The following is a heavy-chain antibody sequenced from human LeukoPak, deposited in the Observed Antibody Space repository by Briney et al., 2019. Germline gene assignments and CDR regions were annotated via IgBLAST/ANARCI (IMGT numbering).Heavy chain of an antibody. CDR2: ISPYNGNT. D-gene: IGHD3-22*01. CDR3: ARVGTYYYDSSGYGNWFDP. Sequence: ASVKVSCKASGYTFTSYGISWVRQAPGQGLEWMGWISPYNGNTNYAQKLQGRVTMTTDTSTSTAYMELRSLRSDDTAVYYCARVGTYYYDSSGYGNWFDPWGQGTLVTVSS. CDR1: GYTFTSYG. J-gene: IGHJ5*02. V-gene: IGHV1-18*01.